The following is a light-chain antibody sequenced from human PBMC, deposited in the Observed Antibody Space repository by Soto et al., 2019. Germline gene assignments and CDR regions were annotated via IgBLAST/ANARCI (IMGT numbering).Light chain of an antibody. J-gene: IGKJ2*01. CDR3: QQYNSAYT. Sequence: DIQMTQSPSTLSASVGDRVTITCRASQSISSWLAWYQQKPGKAPKLLIYKASSLESGVPSRFSGSGSGTELTLTISSLQPDDFATYYCQQYNSAYTFGQGTKLEIK. CDR2: KAS. V-gene: IGKV1-5*03. CDR1: QSISSW.